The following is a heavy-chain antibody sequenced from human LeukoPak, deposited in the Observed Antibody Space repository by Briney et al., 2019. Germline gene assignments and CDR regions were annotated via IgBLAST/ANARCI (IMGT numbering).Heavy chain of an antibody. D-gene: IGHD5-18*01. CDR3: ARPPTGGYSCGSPFDY. Sequence: SETLSLTCTVSGGSISSSSYYWGWIRQPPGKGLEWIGSIYYSGSTYYNPSLKSRVTISVDTSKNQFSLKLSSVTAADTAVYYCARPPTGGYSCGSPFDYWGQGTLVTVSS. J-gene: IGHJ4*02. CDR2: IYYSGST. CDR1: GGSISSSSYY. V-gene: IGHV4-39*01.